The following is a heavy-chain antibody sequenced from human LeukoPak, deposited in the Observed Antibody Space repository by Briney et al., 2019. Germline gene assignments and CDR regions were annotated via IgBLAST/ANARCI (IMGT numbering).Heavy chain of an antibody. CDR3: AREKRRMVRGWLYYYMDV. CDR1: GFTFSNHY. CDR2: IQYDGSN. J-gene: IGHJ6*03. Sequence: PGGSLRLSCAASGFTFSNHYMDWVRQAPGKGLEWVAFIQYDGSNNYADSVKGRFTISRDHAKNSLYLQMNSLRAEDTAVYYCAREKRRMVRGWLYYYMDVWGKGTTVTVSS. D-gene: IGHD3-10*01. V-gene: IGHV3-30*02.